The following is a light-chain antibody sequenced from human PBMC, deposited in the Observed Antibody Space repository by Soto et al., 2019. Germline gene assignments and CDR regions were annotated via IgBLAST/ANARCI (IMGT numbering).Light chain of an antibody. CDR3: QQSYSTPIT. J-gene: IGKJ5*01. Sequence: DIQMTQSPSSLSASVIDIVATAVLASQSISSYLNWYQQKPGKAPKLLIYAASSLQSGVPSRFSGSGSGTDFTLTISSLQPEDFATYYCQQSYSTPITFGQGTRLEI. CDR1: QSISSY. CDR2: AAS. V-gene: IGKV1-39*01.